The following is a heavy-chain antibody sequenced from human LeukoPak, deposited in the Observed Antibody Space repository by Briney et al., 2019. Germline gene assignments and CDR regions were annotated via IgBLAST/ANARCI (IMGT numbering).Heavy chain of an antibody. D-gene: IGHD1-1*01. J-gene: IGHJ5*02. CDR2: IYYSGSR. CDR1: GGPISSSSYY. Sequence: PSETLSLTCTVSGGPISSSSYYWGWIRQPPGKGLEWIGSIYYSGSRHYNPSLNSRVTISVDKSKNQFSLKVNSVTAADTAVYYCARDTGTTWGPNWFDPWGQGTLVTVSS. V-gene: IGHV4-39*07. CDR3: ARDTGTTWGPNWFDP.